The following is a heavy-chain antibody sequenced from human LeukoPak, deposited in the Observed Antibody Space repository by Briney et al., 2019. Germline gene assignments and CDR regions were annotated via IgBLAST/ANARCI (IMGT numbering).Heavy chain of an antibody. CDR1: GFTFSSYW. D-gene: IGHD5-24*01. Sequence: GGSLRLSCAASGFTFSSYWMNWVRQAPGKGLVWVSHINSDGSSTTYADSVKGRFTISRDNSKNTLYLQMNSLRAEDTAVYYCAKSGYNRFDYWGQGTLVTVSS. CDR3: AKSGYNRFDY. V-gene: IGHV3-74*01. J-gene: IGHJ4*02. CDR2: INSDGSST.